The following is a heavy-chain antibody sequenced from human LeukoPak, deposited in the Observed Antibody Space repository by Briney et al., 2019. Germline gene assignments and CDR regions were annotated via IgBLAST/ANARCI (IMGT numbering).Heavy chain of an antibody. CDR1: GGSFSGYY. D-gene: IGHD1-26*01. CDR2: IYYSGST. CDR3: ARGSESYYSYWYFDL. Sequence: PSETLSLTCAVYGGSFSGYYWSWIRQPPGKGLEWIGYIYYSGSTNYNPSLKSRVTISVDTSKNQFSLKLSSVTAADTAVYYCARGSESYYSYWYFDLWGRGTLVTVSS. J-gene: IGHJ2*01. V-gene: IGHV4-59*01.